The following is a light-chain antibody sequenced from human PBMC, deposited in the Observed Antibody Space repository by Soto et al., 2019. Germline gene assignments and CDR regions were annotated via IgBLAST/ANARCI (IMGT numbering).Light chain of an antibody. Sequence: EVVLTQSPGTLSLSPGERATLSCRASQSVGSSNLVWYQQKPGQAPRLLVSSASSRATGIPDRFSGSGSGTDFTLTISRLEPEDFAVYYCQQRSDWPSTFGGGTKVQIK. J-gene: IGKJ4*01. CDR2: SAS. V-gene: IGKV3D-20*02. CDR1: QSVGSSN. CDR3: QQRSDWPST.